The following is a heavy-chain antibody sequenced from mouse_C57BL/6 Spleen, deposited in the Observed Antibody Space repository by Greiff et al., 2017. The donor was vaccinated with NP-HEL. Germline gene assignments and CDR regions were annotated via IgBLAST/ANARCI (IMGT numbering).Heavy chain of an antibody. CDR1: GYTFTSYW. CDR3: ARSDGYPLYYAMDY. Sequence: VQLQQPGAELVKPGASVKLSCKASGYTFTSYWMQWVKQRPGQGLEWIGEIDPSDSYTNYNQKFKGKATLTVDTSSSTAYMQLSSLTSEDSAVYYCARSDGYPLYYAMDYWGQGTSVTVSS. D-gene: IGHD2-3*01. V-gene: IGHV1-50*01. CDR2: IDPSDSYT. J-gene: IGHJ4*01.